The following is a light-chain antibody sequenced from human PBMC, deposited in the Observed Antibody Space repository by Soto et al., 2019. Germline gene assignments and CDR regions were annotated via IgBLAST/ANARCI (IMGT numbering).Light chain of an antibody. CDR3: QHYNSYSEA. J-gene: IGKJ1*01. CDR2: AAS. Sequence: GDRGTITCRASQGIRNELSWFQQRPGNAPTLLISAASRLQSGVPSRFSGSGSGTEFTLTISSLQPDDFATYYCQHYNSYSEAFGQGTKVDIK. CDR1: QGIRNE. V-gene: IGKV1-17*01.